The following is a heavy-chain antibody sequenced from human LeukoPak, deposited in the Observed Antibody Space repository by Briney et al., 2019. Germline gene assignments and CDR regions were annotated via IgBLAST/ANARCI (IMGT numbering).Heavy chain of an antibody. CDR1: GGTFSSYA. D-gene: IGHD6-13*01. CDR2: IIPIFGTA. J-gene: IGHJ4*02. V-gene: IGHV1-69*05. Sequence: GASVKVSXKASGGTFSSYAISWVRQAPGQGLEWMGGIIPIFGTANYAQKFQGRVTITTDESTSTAYMELSSLRSEDTAVYYCARDLIAAAGNFDYWGQGTLVTVS. CDR3: ARDLIAAAGNFDY.